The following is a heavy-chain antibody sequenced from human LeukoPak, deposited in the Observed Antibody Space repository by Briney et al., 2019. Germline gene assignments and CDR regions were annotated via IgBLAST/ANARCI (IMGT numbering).Heavy chain of an antibody. CDR3: ARDSIAARPGFDY. D-gene: IGHD6-6*01. CDR1: GYTFTGYY. V-gene: IGHV1-2*02. Sequence: ASVKVSCKASGYTFTGYYMHWVRQAPGQGLEWTGWINPNSGGTNYAQKFQGRVTMTRDTSISTAYMELSRLRSDDTAVYYCARDSIAARPGFDYWGQGTLVTVSS. J-gene: IGHJ4*02. CDR2: INPNSGGT.